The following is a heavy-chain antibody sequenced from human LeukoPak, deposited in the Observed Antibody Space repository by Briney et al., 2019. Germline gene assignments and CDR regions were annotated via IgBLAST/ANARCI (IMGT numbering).Heavy chain of an antibody. CDR3: ARDPNGDYIGTFVM. D-gene: IGHD4-17*01. CDR1: ELTFSSYG. CDR2: ISGSGGST. J-gene: IGHJ3*02. Sequence: GGCLRLSCTAYELTFSSYGMSWVRQAPGKGLEWISSISGSGGSTQYADSVQGRFAISRDNSKNTLYLQMNGLRVEDTAMYFCARDPNGDYIGTFVMWGRGTMVSVSS. V-gene: IGHV3-23*01.